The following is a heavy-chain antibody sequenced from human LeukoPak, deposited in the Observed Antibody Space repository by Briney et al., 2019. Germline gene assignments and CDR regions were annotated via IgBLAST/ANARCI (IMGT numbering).Heavy chain of an antibody. CDR2: IYPGDSDT. Sequence: GESLQISCKGSGYSFTSYWIGWVRPMPGKGLEWMGIIYPGDSDTRYSPSFQGQVTISADKSISTAYLQWSSLKASDTAMYYCARDNWGSGYYFDYWGQGTLVTVSS. D-gene: IGHD7-27*01. CDR3: ARDNWGSGYYFDY. V-gene: IGHV5-51*01. CDR1: GYSFTSYW. J-gene: IGHJ4*02.